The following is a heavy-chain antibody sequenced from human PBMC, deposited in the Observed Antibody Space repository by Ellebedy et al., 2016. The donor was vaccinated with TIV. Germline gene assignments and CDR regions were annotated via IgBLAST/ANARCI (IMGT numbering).Heavy chain of an antibody. CDR2: INPYDGGT. D-gene: IGHD2-21*02. CDR1: GYTFTNYY. J-gene: IGHJ4*02. CDR3: ARGGGVTAISRGQTPPFAN. Sequence: ASVKVSXXAFGYTFTNYYIHYVRQAPGQGLEWMGIINPYDGGTTYAEKFQGRVAMTRDTSTSTVYMELSSLRSDDTAVYYCARGGGVTAISRGQTPPFANWGQGTLVIVSS. V-gene: IGHV1-46*01.